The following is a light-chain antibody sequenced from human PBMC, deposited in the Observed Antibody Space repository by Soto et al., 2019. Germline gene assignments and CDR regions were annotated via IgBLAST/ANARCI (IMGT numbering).Light chain of an antibody. Sequence: SYALTQPPSVSVSPGQSAIITCSGDKLGNKYTCWYQQKPGQSPVLVIYQDNKLPSGIPERFSGSNSGNTATLTISGTHAMDEADYYCQAWDSKSYVVFGGGTKLTVL. V-gene: IGLV3-1*01. CDR1: KLGNKY. CDR2: QDN. J-gene: IGLJ3*02. CDR3: QAWDSKSYVV.